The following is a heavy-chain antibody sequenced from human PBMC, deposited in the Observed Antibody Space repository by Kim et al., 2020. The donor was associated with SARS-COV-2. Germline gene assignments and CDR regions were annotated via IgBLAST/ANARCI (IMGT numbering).Heavy chain of an antibody. CDR1: GGSISSSSYF. Sequence: ETLSLTCTVSGGSISSSSYFWGWIRQPPGKGLEWIGNIYYSGSTYYNPSLKSRVTISVDTSKNQFSLRLSSVTAADTAVYYCARHSRAPYSNWFDPWGQGTLVTVSS. D-gene: IGHD1-26*01. CDR3: ARHSRAPYSNWFDP. CDR2: IYYSGST. J-gene: IGHJ5*02. V-gene: IGHV4-39*01.